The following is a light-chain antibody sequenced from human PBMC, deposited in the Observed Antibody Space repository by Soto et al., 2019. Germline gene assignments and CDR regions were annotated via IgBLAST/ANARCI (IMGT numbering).Light chain of an antibody. Sequence: ETVLTQSPATLSLSPGDTATLSCRASQSVRTYFAWYQQKSGQAPRLLSYGASSRATGVPDRFTGSGSGTDFTLTISSLEPEDSALYYCQQRDDGVSFGGGTKVEIK. V-gene: IGKV3-11*01. CDR3: QQRDDGVS. CDR1: QSVRTY. CDR2: GAS. J-gene: IGKJ4*01.